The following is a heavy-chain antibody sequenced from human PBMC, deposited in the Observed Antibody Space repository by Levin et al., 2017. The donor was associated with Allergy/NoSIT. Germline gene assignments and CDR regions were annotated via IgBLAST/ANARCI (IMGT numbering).Heavy chain of an antibody. Sequence: SGPTLVKPTQTLTLTCTFSGFSLSTSGMRVSWIRQPPGKALEWLARIDWDDDKFYSTSLKTRLTISKDTSKNQVVLTMTNMDPVDTATYYCARHTQDYGDYEEGWFDPWGQGTLVTVSS. J-gene: IGHJ5*02. CDR2: IDWDDDK. CDR1: GFSLSTSGMR. D-gene: IGHD4-17*01. V-gene: IGHV2-70*04. CDR3: ARHTQDYGDYEEGWFDP.